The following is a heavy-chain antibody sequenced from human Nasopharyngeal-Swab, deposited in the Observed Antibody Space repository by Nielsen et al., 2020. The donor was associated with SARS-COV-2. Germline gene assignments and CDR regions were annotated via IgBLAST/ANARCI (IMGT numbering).Heavy chain of an antibody. V-gene: IGHV5-51*01. D-gene: IGHD3-16*01. CDR3: ARHGVWEGGDYYYYGMDV. CDR1: GYSFTSYW. J-gene: IGHJ6*02. CDR2: IYPGDSDT. Sequence: GESLKISCKGSGYSFTSYWIGWVRQMPGKGLEWMGIIYPGDSDTRYSPSFPGQVTISADKSISTAYLQWSSLKASDTAMYYCARHGVWEGGDYYYYGMDVWGQGTTVTVSS.